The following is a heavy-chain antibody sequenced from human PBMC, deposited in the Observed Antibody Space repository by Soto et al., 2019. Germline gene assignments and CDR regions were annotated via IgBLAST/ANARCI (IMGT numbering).Heavy chain of an antibody. Sequence: SETLSLTCAVSSGSISSSNWWSWVRQPPGKGLEWIGEIYHSGSTNYNPSLKSRVTISVDKSKNQFSLKLSSVTAADTAVYYCARVDPEGNWFDPWGQGTLVTVSS. CDR1: SGSISSSNW. J-gene: IGHJ5*02. CDR3: ARVDPEGNWFDP. CDR2: IYHSGST. V-gene: IGHV4-4*02.